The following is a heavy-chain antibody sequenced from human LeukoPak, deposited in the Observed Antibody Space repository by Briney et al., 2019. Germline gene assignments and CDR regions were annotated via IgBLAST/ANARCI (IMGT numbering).Heavy chain of an antibody. J-gene: IGHJ3*02. V-gene: IGHV1-69*01. D-gene: IGHD4-17*01. CDR2: MIPIFGTA. CDR1: GGTFSSYA. CDR3: AREGHDYGDYGPDAFDI. Sequence: SVKVSCKASGGTFSSYAISWVRQAPGQGLEWMGGMIPIFGTANYAQKFQGRVTITADESTSTAHMELSSLRSEDTAVYYCAREGHDYGDYGPDAFDIWGQATMVTVSS.